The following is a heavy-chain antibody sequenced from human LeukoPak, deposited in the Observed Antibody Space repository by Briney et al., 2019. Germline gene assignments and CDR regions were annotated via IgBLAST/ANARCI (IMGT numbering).Heavy chain of an antibody. V-gene: IGHV3-66*01. CDR3: ASGFGYIFTGPLPN. Sequence: GGSLRLSCAASGFAVSSNYMSWVRQAPGKGLEWLSIIYIDGRTYYADSVEGRFNISRDPSKNILYLQMNSLRVEDTAVYYCASGFGYIFTGPLPNWGQGTLVSVSS. D-gene: IGHD3-9*01. CDR2: IYIDGRT. J-gene: IGHJ4*02. CDR1: GFAVSSNY.